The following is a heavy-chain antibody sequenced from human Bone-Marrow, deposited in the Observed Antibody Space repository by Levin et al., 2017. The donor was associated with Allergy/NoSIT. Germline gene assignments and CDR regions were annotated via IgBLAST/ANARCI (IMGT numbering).Heavy chain of an antibody. Sequence: SETLSLTCAVSGGSISTTNWWTWVRQPPGKGLEWLGEIYHSGTINYNPSLKSRVTMSVDKSKNQFSLRLTSVTAADTAFYYCGMSIYPYNWVDPWGPGALVTVSS. J-gene: IGHJ5*02. CDR3: GMSIYPYNWVDP. CDR2: IYHSGTI. CDR1: GGSISTTNW. D-gene: IGHD6-6*01. V-gene: IGHV4-4*02.